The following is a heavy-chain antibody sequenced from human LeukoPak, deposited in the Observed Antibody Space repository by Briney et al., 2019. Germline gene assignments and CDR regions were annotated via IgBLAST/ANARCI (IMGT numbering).Heavy chain of an antibody. CDR3: AKEEVPNDY. D-gene: IGHD2-2*01. V-gene: IGHV3-23*01. CDR2: ISISGGTT. J-gene: IGHJ4*02. CDR1: GFTFSNSA. Sequence: SGGSLRLSCEVSGFTFSNSAMSWVRQAPGKGLEWVSGISISGGTTYYAASVKGRFTTSRDNSKNTVYLQLNSLRAEGTAVYYCAKEEVPNDYWGQGTLVTVSS.